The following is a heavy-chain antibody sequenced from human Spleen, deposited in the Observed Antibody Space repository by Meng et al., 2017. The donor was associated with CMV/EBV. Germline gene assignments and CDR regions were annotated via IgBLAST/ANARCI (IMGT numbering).Heavy chain of an antibody. CDR3: AKGYCTNGLCYPDY. CDR1: GFTFSSYS. J-gene: IGHJ4*02. CDR2: ISGSGGST. Sequence: ASGFTFSSYSMSWVRQAPGKGLEWVSTISGSGGSTYYADSVKGRFTISRDNSNNTLYLQMNSLRAEDTAVYYCAKGYCTNGLCYPDYWGQGTLVTVSS. V-gene: IGHV3-23*01. D-gene: IGHD2-8*01.